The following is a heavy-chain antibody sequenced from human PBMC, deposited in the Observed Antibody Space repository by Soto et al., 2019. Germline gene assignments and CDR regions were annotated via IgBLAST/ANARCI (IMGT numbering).Heavy chain of an antibody. V-gene: IGHV3-23*01. Sequence: EVQLLESGGGLVQPGGSLRLSCAASGFTFSRYAMSWVRQAPGKGLEWVSAISGSGGSTYYADSVKGRFTISRDNSKNTLNLQMNSPRSEDTAVYYCAKPLGELSLSNFEGFAYWGQGTLVTVSS. D-gene: IGHD3-16*02. CDR2: ISGSGGST. J-gene: IGHJ4*02. CDR1: GFTFSRYA. CDR3: AKPLGELSLSNFEGFAY.